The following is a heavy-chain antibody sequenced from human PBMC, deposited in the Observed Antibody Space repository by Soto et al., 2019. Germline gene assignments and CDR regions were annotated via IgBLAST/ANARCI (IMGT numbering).Heavy chain of an antibody. CDR3: ARTRATPASRNLDE. Sequence: SETLSLTCAVYGGSFSGYYWSWVRQSPGKGLEWIGEINPTGGTNYNPSLKSRVTISVDTSKDQFSLQLSSVTAADTAVYYCARTRATPASRNLDEWGQGTLVTVSS. D-gene: IGHD1-1*01. CDR1: GGSFSGYY. CDR2: INPTGGT. V-gene: IGHV4-34*01. J-gene: IGHJ4*02.